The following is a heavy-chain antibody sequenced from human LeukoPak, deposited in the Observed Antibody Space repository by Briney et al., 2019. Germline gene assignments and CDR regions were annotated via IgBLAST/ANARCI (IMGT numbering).Heavy chain of an antibody. CDR2: INPNNGST. CDR1: GYTFTGNY. J-gene: IGHJ3*02. CDR3: AREKYYYDSSGPHGFDI. V-gene: IGHV1-2*02. Sequence: ASVKVPCKASGYTFTGNYLHWVRQAPGQGLEWMGWINPNNGSTNYGQKFRGRVTMTRDTSTTTAYMELSRLRSDDTALYYCAREKYYYDSSGPHGFDIWGQGTMVTVSS. D-gene: IGHD3-22*01.